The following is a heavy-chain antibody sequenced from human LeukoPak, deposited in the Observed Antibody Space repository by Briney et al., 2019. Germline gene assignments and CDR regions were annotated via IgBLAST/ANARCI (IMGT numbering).Heavy chain of an antibody. CDR2: IYYSGST. Sequence: PSETLSLTCTVSGGSISSYYWSWIRQPPGKGLEWIGNIYYSGSTNYNPSLKSRVTISVDTSKNQFSLKLSSVTAADTAVYYCARDSGELGIEYWGQGTLVTVSS. V-gene: IGHV4-59*01. CDR3: ARDSGELGIEY. D-gene: IGHD7-27*01. CDR1: GGSISSYY. J-gene: IGHJ4*02.